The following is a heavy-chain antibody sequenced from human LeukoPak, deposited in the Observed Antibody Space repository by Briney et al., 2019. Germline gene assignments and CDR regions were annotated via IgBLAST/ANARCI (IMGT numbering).Heavy chain of an antibody. Sequence: SETLSLTCAVYGGSFSGYYWSWIRQPPGKGLEWIGEINHSGSTNYNPSLKSRVTISVDTSKNQFSLKLSSVTAADTAVYYCARDRGSITIFGSWFDPWGQGTLVTVSS. J-gene: IGHJ5*02. CDR3: ARDRGSITIFGSWFDP. V-gene: IGHV4-34*01. CDR1: GGSFSGYY. CDR2: INHSGST. D-gene: IGHD3-3*01.